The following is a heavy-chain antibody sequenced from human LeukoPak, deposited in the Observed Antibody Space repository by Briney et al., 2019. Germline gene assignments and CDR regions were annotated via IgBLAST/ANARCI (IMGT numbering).Heavy chain of an antibody. CDR3: ARDRGAYCGGDCYLGFDY. CDR1: GFTFSTYA. CDR2: ISSSSSDT. D-gene: IGHD2-21*02. J-gene: IGHJ4*01. V-gene: IGHV3-21*05. Sequence: GGSLRLSCAASGFTFSTYAMTWVRQAPGKGLEWLSYISSSSSDTNYADSVKGRFTISRDNAKNSLYLQMNSLRAEDTAVYYCARDRGAYCGGDCYLGFDYWGRGTLVTVSS.